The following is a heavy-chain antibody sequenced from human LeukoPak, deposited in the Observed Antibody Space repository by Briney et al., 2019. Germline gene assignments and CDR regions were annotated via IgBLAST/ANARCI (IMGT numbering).Heavy chain of an antibody. J-gene: IGHJ1*01. D-gene: IGHD2-2*01. V-gene: IGHV3-23*01. CDR1: GFTFSSCA. CDR2: ISGSGGDT. Sequence: GGSLRLSCAASGFTFSSCAIYWVRQAPGKGLERVSGISGSGGDTYFAYSVKGRFTISRDNSKNTVFLQMDSLRAEDTAVYYCARAFRYCSSTSCEYQHWGQGTLVTVSS. CDR3: ARAFRYCSSTSCEYQH.